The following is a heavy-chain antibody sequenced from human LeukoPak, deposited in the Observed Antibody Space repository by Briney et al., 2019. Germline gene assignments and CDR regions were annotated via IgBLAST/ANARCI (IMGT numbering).Heavy chain of an antibody. J-gene: IGHJ4*02. CDR1: GYTFTSYG. CDR2: ISAYNGNT. Sequence: ASVKVSCKASGYTFTSYGISWVRPAPGQGLERMGWISAYNGNTNYAQKLQGRVTMTTDTSTSTAYMELRSLRSDDTAVYYCARTSPIVVVTAELTEFDYWGQGTLVTVSS. CDR3: ARTSPIVVVTAELTEFDY. V-gene: IGHV1-18*01. D-gene: IGHD2-21*02.